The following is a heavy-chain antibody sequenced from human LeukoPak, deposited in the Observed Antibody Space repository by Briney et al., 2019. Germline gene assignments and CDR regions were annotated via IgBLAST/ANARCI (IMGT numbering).Heavy chain of an antibody. CDR1: GGSISRSSYY. V-gene: IGHV4-39*07. D-gene: IGHD2-2*01. CDR3: ARGRGIVVVPAAIRFDN. J-gene: IGHJ4*02. CDR2: LYNTETT. Sequence: PSETLSLTCSVSGGSISRSSYYWGWIRQPPGKGLEWIGSLYNTETTYYNPSLKSRVTISVDTSKNQFSLKLSSVTAADTAVYYCARGRGIVVVPAAIRFDNWGQGTLVTVSS.